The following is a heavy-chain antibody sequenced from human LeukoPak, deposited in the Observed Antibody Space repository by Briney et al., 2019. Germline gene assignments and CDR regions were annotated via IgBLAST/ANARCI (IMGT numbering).Heavy chain of an antibody. V-gene: IGHV3-23*01. J-gene: IGHJ4*02. CDR3: AKDQNTVATAPFDY. D-gene: IGHD4-17*01. CDR1: GFTFSSYA. CDR2: INSAGST. Sequence: GGSLRLSCAASGFTFSSYAMSWVRQAPGKGLEWVSAINSAGSTDYGDSVRGRFTISRDNSKNVLHLQMNSLRAEDTALYYCAKDQNTVATAPFDYWGLGTLVTVSS.